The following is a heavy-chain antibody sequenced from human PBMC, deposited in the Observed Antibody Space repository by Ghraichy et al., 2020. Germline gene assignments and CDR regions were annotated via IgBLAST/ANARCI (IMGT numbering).Heavy chain of an antibody. J-gene: IGHJ2*01. CDR2: IVVGSGNT. CDR1: GFTFTSSA. CDR3: AAGTNYDFWSGYYRTHWYVEL. Sequence: SVKVSCKASGFTFTSSAMQWVRQARGQRLEWIGWIVVGSGNTNYAQKFQERVTITRDMSTSTAYMELSSLRSEDTAVYYCAAGTNYDFWSGYYRTHWYVELWGRGTLVTVSS. D-gene: IGHD3-3*01. V-gene: IGHV1-58*02.